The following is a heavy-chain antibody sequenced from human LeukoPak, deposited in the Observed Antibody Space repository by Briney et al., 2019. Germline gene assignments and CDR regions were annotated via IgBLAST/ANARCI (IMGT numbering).Heavy chain of an antibody. J-gene: IGHJ4*02. Sequence: GRSLRLSCAASGFTFSSYGMHWVRQAPGKGLEWVANIKQDGSDKYYVDSVKGRFTISRDNAKNSLYLQMNSLRAEDTAVYYCARGRGVDYWGQGTLVTVSS. V-gene: IGHV3-7*01. CDR2: IKQDGSDK. CDR1: GFTFSSYG. CDR3: ARGRGVDY. D-gene: IGHD3-10*01.